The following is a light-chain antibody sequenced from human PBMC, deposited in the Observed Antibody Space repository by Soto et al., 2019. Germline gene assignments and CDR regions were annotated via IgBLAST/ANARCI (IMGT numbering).Light chain of an antibody. CDR3: QQYGSSPRVT. Sequence: EIVMTQSPATLSVSPGEGANLSCRASQAVSSNLAWYQEKPGQAPRLLIYDASNRATGIPARFSGSGSGTDFTLTISRLEPEDFAVYYCQQYGSSPRVTFGQGTRLEIK. CDR1: QAVSSN. J-gene: IGKJ5*01. V-gene: IGKV3-20*01. CDR2: DAS.